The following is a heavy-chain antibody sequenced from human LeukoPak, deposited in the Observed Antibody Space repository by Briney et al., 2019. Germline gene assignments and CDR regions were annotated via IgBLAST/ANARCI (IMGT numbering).Heavy chain of an antibody. J-gene: IGHJ4*02. Sequence: GGSLRLSCEASGFTFSNYGIHWVRQAPGKGLEWVALISNDGVSRHYGDSVKGRFTISRDNAQKSLYLEMKSLSAKDTAVYYCARAVTSTEGYWGQGTLVTVSS. CDR1: GFTFSNYG. CDR2: ISNDGVSR. CDR3: ARAVTSTEGY. V-gene: IGHV3-30*03.